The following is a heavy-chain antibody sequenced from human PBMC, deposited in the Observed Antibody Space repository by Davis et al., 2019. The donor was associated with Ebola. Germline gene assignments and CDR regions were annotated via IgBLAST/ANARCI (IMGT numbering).Heavy chain of an antibody. CDR2: IYSSGRT. V-gene: IGHV3-66*02. Sequence: GESLKISCAASGFTVSSNYMSWVRQAPGKGLEWVGVIYSSGRTFYADSVKGRFTISRDNSNNTLYLQMDTLRTEDTAVYHCARGISGGTVTLGDWGQGTPVTVSS. D-gene: IGHD3-16*01. CDR1: GFTVSSNY. CDR3: ARGISGGTVTLGD. J-gene: IGHJ1*01.